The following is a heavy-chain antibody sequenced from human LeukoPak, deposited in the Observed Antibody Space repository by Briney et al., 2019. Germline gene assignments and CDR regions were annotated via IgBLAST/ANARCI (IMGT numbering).Heavy chain of an antibody. CDR1: GFTFSDYY. V-gene: IGHV3-11*06. J-gene: IGHJ4*02. D-gene: IGHD1-26*01. Sequence: GGSLRLSCAASGFTFSDYYMSWIRQAPGKGLEWVSYISTGGNYIKDADSVKGRFTISRDNSKNTLYLQMSSLRAEDTAVYYCAKPPEVGATVAYFDYWGQGTLVTVSS. CDR2: ISTGGNYI. CDR3: AKPPEVGATVAYFDY.